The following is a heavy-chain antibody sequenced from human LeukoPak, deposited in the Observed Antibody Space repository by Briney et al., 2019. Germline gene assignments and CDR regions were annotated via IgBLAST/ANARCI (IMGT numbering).Heavy chain of an antibody. D-gene: IGHD3-22*01. V-gene: IGHV3-7*04. CDR3: AKDFHYYESGDYYYYFDY. J-gene: IGHJ4*02. Sequence: PGGSLRLSCAASGFTFSSYWMSWVRQAPGKGLEWAANIKQDGGEKHYVDSVKGRFTISRDNAKNSLYLQMDSLRAEDTAVYYCAKDFHYYESGDYYYYFDYWGQGTLVTVSS. CDR1: GFTFSSYW. CDR2: IKQDGGEK.